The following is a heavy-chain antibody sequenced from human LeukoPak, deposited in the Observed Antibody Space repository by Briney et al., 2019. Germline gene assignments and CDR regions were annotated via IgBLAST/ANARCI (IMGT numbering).Heavy chain of an antibody. Sequence: SETLSLTCTVSGGSISSSSYYWGWIRQPPGKGLEWIGSIYYSGSTYYNPSLKSRVTISVDTSKNQFSLKLSSVTAADTAVYYCARVRGGGSCIDYWGQGTLVTVSS. CDR3: ARVRGGGSCIDY. V-gene: IGHV4-39*07. J-gene: IGHJ4*02. CDR1: GGSISSSSYY. CDR2: IYYSGST. D-gene: IGHD2-15*01.